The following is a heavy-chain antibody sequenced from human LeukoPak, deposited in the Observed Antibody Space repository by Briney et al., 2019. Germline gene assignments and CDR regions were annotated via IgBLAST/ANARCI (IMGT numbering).Heavy chain of an antibody. J-gene: IGHJ4*02. D-gene: IGHD3-22*01. CDR1: GGSIRSYY. V-gene: IGHV4-59*01. CDR3: ARVAPSQWLLLPNYFDY. CDR2: IYYTGST. Sequence: SEALSLTCTVSGGSIRSYYWSWIRQPPGKGLEWIGYIYYTGSTKYNSSLKSRVTISVDTSKNQFSLKLSSVTAADTAVYYCARVAPSQWLLLPNYFDYWGQETLVTVSS.